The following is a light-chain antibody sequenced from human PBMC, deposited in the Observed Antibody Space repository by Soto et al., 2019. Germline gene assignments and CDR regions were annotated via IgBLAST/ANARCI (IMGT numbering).Light chain of an antibody. CDR3: QEYGSSPWR. CDR2: GAS. Sequence: IVLTMSAGALSLSPGELATLSCRASQSVSSSYLAWYQQKPGQALRLLIYGASSRATGIPDRFSGSGSGTDFTLTISRLEPEDVAVYYCQEYGSSPWRFAEGTKV. V-gene: IGKV3-20*01. CDR1: QSVSSSY. J-gene: IGKJ1*01.